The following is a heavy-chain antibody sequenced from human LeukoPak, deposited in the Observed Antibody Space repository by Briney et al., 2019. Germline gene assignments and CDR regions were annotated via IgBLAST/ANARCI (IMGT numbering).Heavy chain of an antibody. D-gene: IGHD3-16*01. CDR1: GFTFSSYG. Sequence: GGSLRLSCAASGFTFSSYGMHWVRQAPGKGLEWVAFIRYAGNSKHYGDSVKGRFTISRDNSKSTLYQQMNSLRPEDTAVYYCAGGDTGFLYWGQGTLVTVSS. V-gene: IGHV3-30*02. J-gene: IGHJ4*02. CDR3: AGGDTGFLY. CDR2: IRYAGNSK.